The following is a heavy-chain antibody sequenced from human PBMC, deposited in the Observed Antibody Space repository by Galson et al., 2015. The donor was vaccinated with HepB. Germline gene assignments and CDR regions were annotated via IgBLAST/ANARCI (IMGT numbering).Heavy chain of an antibody. CDR3: ARGRITMVRGVTDLFDI. D-gene: IGHD3-10*01. CDR1: GGTFSSYA. Sequence: SVKVSCKASGGTFSSYAISWVRQAPGQGLEWMGGIIPIFGTANYAQKFQGRVTITADESTSTAYMELSSLRSEDTAVYYCARGRITMVRGVTDLFDIWGQGQWSPSLQ. CDR2: IIPIFGTA. J-gene: IGHJ3*02. V-gene: IGHV1-69*13.